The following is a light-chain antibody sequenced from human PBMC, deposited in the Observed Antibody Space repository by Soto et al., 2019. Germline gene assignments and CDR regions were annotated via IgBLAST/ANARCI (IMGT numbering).Light chain of an antibody. J-gene: IGLJ1*01. Sequence: QSALTQPPSASGSPGQSVTISCTGTSSDVGGYNYVSWYLQHPGKAPKLMIYEVSKRPSGVPDRFSGSKSGNTASLTVSGLQAEDEADYYCSSYAGSNKLGVFGTGTKVTVL. CDR2: EVS. CDR3: SSYAGSNKLGV. CDR1: SSDVGGYNY. V-gene: IGLV2-8*01.